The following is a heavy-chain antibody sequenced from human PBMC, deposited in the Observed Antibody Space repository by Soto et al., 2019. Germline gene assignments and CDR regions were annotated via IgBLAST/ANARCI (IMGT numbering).Heavy chain of an antibody. J-gene: IGHJ4*02. CDR1: GFTFTRYS. CDR2: ISSTPNYI. Sequence: GGSLRLSCAASGFTFTRYSMNWVRQAPGKGLEWVSSISSTPNYIYYADSMKGRFTVSRDNAKNSVYLEMNSLSAEDTAVYYCARESEDLTSNFDYWGQGTLVTVSS. CDR3: ARESEDLTSNFDY. V-gene: IGHV3-21*01.